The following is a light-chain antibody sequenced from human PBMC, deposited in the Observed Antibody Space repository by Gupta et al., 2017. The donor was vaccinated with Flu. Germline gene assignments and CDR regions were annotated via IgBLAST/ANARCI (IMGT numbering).Light chain of an antibody. CDR1: QSIASY. J-gene: IGKJ1*01. V-gene: IGKV1-39*01. Sequence: DIQMTQSPSSLSASVGDRVTITCRASQSIASYVNWYQQKLGEAPKLLIYVASNLQSGVPSRFSGSGSGTDFTLTISRLQPEDFATYYCQQSDNTPNTFGQGTKVEIK. CDR3: QQSDNTPNT. CDR2: VAS.